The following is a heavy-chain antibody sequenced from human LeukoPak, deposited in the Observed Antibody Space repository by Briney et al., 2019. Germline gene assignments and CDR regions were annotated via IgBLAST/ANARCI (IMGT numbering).Heavy chain of an antibody. V-gene: IGHV3-13*04. CDR2: IGTAGDT. D-gene: IGHD6-13*01. J-gene: IGHJ4*02. CDR3: ARGGGLAAASLDY. CDR1: GFTFSSYD. Sequence: GGSLRLSCAASGFTFSSYDMHWVRQPTGKGLEWVSAIGTAGDTYYPGSVKGRFTISRENAKNSLYLQMNSLRAGDTAVYYCARGGGLAAASLDYWGQGTLVTVSS.